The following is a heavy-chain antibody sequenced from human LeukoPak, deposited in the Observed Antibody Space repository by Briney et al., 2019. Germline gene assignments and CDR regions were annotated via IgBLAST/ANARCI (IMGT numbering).Heavy chain of an antibody. Sequence: ASVKVSCKASGGTFSSYAISWVRQAPGQGLEWMGGIIPIFGTANYAQKFQGRVTITADKSTSTAYMELSSLRSDDTAVYCCARVRGDYPRWGQGTLVTVSS. CDR3: ARVRGDYPR. D-gene: IGHD4-17*01. V-gene: IGHV1-69*06. CDR2: IIPIFGTA. J-gene: IGHJ4*02. CDR1: GGTFSSYA.